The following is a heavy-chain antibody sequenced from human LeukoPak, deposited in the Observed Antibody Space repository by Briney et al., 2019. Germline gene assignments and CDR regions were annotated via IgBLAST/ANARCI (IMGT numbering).Heavy chain of an antibody. CDR1: GFIFRSYS. CDR3: ARHDYGGNSGDY. J-gene: IGHJ4*02. CDR2: IGTSSSTI. Sequence: GGSLRLSCAASGFIFRSYSMNWVRQAPGKGLEWVSYIGTSSSTIYYADSVKGRFTISRDNAKHSLYLQMNSLRDGDTAVYYCARHDYGGNSGDYWGQGTLVTVSS. D-gene: IGHD4-23*01. V-gene: IGHV3-48*02.